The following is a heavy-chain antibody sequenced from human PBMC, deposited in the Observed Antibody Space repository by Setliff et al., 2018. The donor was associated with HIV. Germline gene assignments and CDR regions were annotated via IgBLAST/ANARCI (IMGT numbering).Heavy chain of an antibody. CDR1: SGSVSGYY. CDR3: ARDSVVRGVMVGMDV. CDR2: IHYSGST. Sequence: SETLSLTCSVSSGSVSGYYWGWIRQPPGKKLEWIGYIHYSGSTNYNPSLKSRVTISVDTSKNQFSLKLSSVTAADTAVYYCARDSVVRGVMVGMDVWGKGTTVTVSS. V-gene: IGHV4-59*02. D-gene: IGHD3-10*01. J-gene: IGHJ6*03.